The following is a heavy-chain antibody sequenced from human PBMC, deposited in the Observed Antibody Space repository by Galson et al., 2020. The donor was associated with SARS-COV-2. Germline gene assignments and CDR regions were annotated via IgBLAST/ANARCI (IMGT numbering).Heavy chain of an antibody. J-gene: IGHJ4*02. CDR1: GSTSNNAW. V-gene: IGHV3-15*01. Sequence: GESLKISCAASGSTSNNAWMTWVRQAPGKGLEWVGRIKSKTDGGTTDYAAPVKGRFTISRDDSKNTLYLQMNSLKTEDTAVYYCSTVSARYDFWSGYYTDNGADDFWGQGTLVTVSS. CDR2: IKSKTDGGTT. D-gene: IGHD3-3*01. CDR3: STVSARYDFWSGYYTDNGADDF.